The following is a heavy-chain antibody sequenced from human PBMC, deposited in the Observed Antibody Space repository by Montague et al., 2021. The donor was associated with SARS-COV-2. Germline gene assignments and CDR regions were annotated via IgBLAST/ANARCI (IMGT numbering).Heavy chain of an antibody. D-gene: IGHD6-13*01. CDR3: AHTKAPAGDRWFDP. V-gene: IGHV2-5*02. CDR1: GFSLSTRGVG. CDR2: IYWDDDE. J-gene: IGHJ5*02. Sequence: PALVKPTQTLMLTCTFSGFSLSTRGVGVGWIRQPPGKALEWLALIYWDDDERYSPSLESRLTISKDNSKNQVVLTMTKMAPVDTATYYCAHTKAPAGDRWFDPWGQGTPVTVSS.